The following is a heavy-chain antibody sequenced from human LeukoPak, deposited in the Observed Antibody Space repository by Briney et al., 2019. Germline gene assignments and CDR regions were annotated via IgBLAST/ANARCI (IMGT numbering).Heavy chain of an antibody. CDR2: INPNSGGT. Sequence: GASVKVSCKASGYTFTGYYMHWVRQAPGQGLEWMGWINPNSGGTNYAQKLQGRVTMTRDTSISTAYMELSRLRSDDTAVYYCARAPIVVVPAAILRGNWFDPWGQGTLVTVSS. D-gene: IGHD2-2*02. CDR1: GYTFTGYY. CDR3: ARAPIVVVPAAILRGNWFDP. V-gene: IGHV1-2*02. J-gene: IGHJ5*02.